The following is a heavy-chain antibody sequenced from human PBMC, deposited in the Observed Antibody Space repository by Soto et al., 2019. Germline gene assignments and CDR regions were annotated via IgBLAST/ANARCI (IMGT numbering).Heavy chain of an antibody. Sequence: QVQLQESGPGLVKPSQTLSLTCTVSGGSISSGGYYWSWIRQHPGKGLEWIGYIYYSGSTYYNPSLKSRITIAVDTSKNQFSLKLRSVTAADTAVYYCARGPISGTTFIYYGMDVWGQGTTVTVSS. CDR3: ARGPISGTTFIYYGMDV. D-gene: IGHD1-7*01. J-gene: IGHJ6*02. V-gene: IGHV4-31*03. CDR1: GGSISSGGYY. CDR2: IYYSGST.